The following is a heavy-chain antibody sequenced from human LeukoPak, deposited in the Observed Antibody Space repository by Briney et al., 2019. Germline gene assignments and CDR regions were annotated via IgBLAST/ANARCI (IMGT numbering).Heavy chain of an antibody. D-gene: IGHD3-3*01. Sequence: SETLSLTCAVSGYSISSGYYWGSIRPPPGKGLEWIGSIYHSGSTYYNPSLKSRVTISVDTSKNQFSLKLSSVTAADTAVYYCARHWDGVVIIDYWGQGTLVTVSS. J-gene: IGHJ4*02. CDR2: IYHSGST. V-gene: IGHV4-38-2*01. CDR1: GYSISSGYY. CDR3: ARHWDGVVIIDY.